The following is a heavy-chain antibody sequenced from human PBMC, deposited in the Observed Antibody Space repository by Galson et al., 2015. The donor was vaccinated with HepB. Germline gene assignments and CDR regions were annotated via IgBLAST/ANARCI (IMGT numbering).Heavy chain of an antibody. CDR3: ARGGGFFDY. CDR2: IWYDGSNK. J-gene: IGHJ4*02. V-gene: IGHV3-33*01. CDR1: GFTFSSYG. Sequence: SLRLSCAVSGFTFSSYGMDWVRQAPGKGLEWVAFIWYDGSNKFYADSVRGRFTISRDNSRNTLYLQLNSLRAEDTAFYYCARGGGFFDYWGQGTLVTVSS. D-gene: IGHD3-16*01.